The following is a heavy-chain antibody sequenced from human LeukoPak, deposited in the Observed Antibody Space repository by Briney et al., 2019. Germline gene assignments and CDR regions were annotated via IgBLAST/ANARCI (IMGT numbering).Heavy chain of an antibody. D-gene: IGHD2-2*01. CDR3: ARELIVLEPATRRYNYYMDV. J-gene: IGHJ6*03. CDR2: MHPNNGDT. V-gene: IGHV1-8*03. CDR1: GYTFTSYN. Sequence: ASVKVSCKASGYTFTSYNINWVRQAPGQGLEWMAWMHPNNGDTGYAQKFQDRVTVTSNTSISTAYMELRSLTSEDTAVYYCARELIVLEPATRRYNYYMDVWGIGTTVSVSS.